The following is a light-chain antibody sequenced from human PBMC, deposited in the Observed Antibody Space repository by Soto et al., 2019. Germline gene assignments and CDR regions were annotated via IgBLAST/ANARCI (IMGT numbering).Light chain of an antibody. V-gene: IGKV1-5*01. CDR2: DAS. Sequence: DIHMTHSPSTLSATVGDRVTITCRASQSISSWLAWYQQKPGKAPKLLIYDASSLESGVPSRFSGSGSGTEFTLTISSLQPDDFATYYSQEYNSYWTFGQGTKVDIK. J-gene: IGKJ1*01. CDR3: QEYNSYWT. CDR1: QSISSW.